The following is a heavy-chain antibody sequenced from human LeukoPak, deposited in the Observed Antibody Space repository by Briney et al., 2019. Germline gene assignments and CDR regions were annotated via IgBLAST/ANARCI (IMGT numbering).Heavy chain of an antibody. CDR1: GFTFSSYS. J-gene: IGHJ6*02. V-gene: IGHV3-48*04. CDR2: ISSSSSTT. D-gene: IGHD3-22*01. Sequence: GGSLRLSCAASGFTFSSYSMNWGRQAPGKGLERGSYISSSSSTTYYADSVKGRFTISRDNVKNSLYLQMNSLRAEDTAVYYCATDYRERSKYYYDSSGAIYGMDVWGQGTTVTVSS. CDR3: ATDYRERSKYYYDSSGAIYGMDV.